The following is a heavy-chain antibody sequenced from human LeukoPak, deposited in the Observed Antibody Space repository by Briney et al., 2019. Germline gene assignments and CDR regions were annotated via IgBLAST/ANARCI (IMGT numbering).Heavy chain of an antibody. V-gene: IGHV1-2*02. CDR1: GYTFTGYY. CDR3: AREGREGPFDP. CDR2: INPNSGGT. Sequence: ASVKVSCKASGYTFTGYYMHWVRQAPGQGLEWMGWINPNSGGTSYAQKFQGRVTMTRDTSMSTAYMELSRLRSDDTAVYYCAREGREGPFDPWGQGTLVTVSS. J-gene: IGHJ5*02.